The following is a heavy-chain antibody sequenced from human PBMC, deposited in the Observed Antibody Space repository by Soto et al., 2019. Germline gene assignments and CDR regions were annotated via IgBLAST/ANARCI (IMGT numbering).Heavy chain of an antibody. CDR1: GGSISSGGYY. CDR2: NYYSGIT. V-gene: IGHV4-31*03. CDR3: ARGSSTAGLYYGMDV. Sequence: SETLSLTCTVSGGSISSGGYYWTWIRQHPGKGLEWIGYNYYSGITYYNPSLKSRVTISLDTSKNQFSLKLSSVTAADTAVYYCARGSSTAGLYYGMDVWGQGTTVTVSS. J-gene: IGHJ6*02. D-gene: IGHD6-6*01.